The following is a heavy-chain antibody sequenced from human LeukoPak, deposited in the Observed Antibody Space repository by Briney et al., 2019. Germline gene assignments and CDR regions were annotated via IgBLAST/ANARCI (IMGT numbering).Heavy chain of an antibody. V-gene: IGHV1-69*05. CDR3: ARLKVLRYFDLFDP. D-gene: IGHD3-9*01. CDR1: GGTFSSSA. J-gene: IGHJ5*02. CDR2: IIPIFGTT. Sequence: SVKVSCKASGGTFSSSAISWVRQAPGQGLEWMGGIIPIFGTTNYAQKFQGRVTITTDESTGTAYMELSSLRSEDTVVYYCARLKVLRYFDLFDPWGQGTLVTVSS.